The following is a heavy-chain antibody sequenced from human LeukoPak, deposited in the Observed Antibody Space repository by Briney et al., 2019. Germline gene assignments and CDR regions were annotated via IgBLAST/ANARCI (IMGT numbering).Heavy chain of an antibody. CDR2: INSDGSST. Sequence: GGSLRLSCAASGFTFSSYAMSWVRQAPGKGLVWVSRINSDGSSTRYADSVKGRFTIFRDNAKNTVHLQMNSLRAEDTAVNYCARDIYTSSSRFDSWGQGTLVTVSS. J-gene: IGHJ4*02. D-gene: IGHD6-6*01. V-gene: IGHV3-74*01. CDR3: ARDIYTSSSRFDS. CDR1: GFTFSSYA.